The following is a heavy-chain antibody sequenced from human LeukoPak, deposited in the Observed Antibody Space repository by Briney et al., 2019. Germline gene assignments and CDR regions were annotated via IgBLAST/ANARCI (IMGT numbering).Heavy chain of an antibody. CDR3: AKHHGYSGYENYYYGMDV. CDR1: GFTFSSYA. J-gene: IGHJ6*02. D-gene: IGHD5-12*01. Sequence: PRGSLRLSCAASGFTFSSYAMSWVRQAPGKGLEWVSASHGSGDSTYYADSVKGRFTISRDNSENTLYLQMNSLRAEDTAVYYCAKHHGYSGYENYYYGMDVWGQGTTVTVSS. CDR2: SHGSGDST. V-gene: IGHV3-23*01.